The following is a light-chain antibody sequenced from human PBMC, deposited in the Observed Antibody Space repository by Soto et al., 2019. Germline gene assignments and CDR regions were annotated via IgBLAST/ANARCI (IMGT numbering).Light chain of an antibody. V-gene: IGLV4-60*03. Sequence: QSVLTQSSSASASLGSSVKLTCTLSSGHSSYIIAWHQQQPGKAPRYLMKLEGSGSYNKGSGVPDRFSGSSSGADRYLTISSLQSEDEADYYCETWDSKGVVFGGGTKLTVL. CDR2: LEGSGSY. CDR1: SGHSSYI. CDR3: ETWDSKGVV. J-gene: IGLJ2*01.